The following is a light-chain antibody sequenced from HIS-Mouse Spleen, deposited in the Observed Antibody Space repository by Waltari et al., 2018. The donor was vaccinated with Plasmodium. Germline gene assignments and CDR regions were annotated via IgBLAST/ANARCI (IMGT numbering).Light chain of an antibody. CDR3: EQYNNWSFT. CDR2: GAS. Sequence: EIVMTQSPATLSVSPGERATLSFRASQSVSRKLAWDQQKPGQAPRFLIYGASTSAAGIPDRFIGSGTGTEFTLTISSLQSEDFAVDYCEQYNNWSFTFGPGAKVDIK. V-gene: IGKV3-15*01. CDR1: QSVSRK. J-gene: IGKJ3*01.